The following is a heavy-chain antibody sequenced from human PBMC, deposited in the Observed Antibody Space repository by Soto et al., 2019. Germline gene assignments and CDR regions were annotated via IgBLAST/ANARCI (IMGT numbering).Heavy chain of an antibody. CDR1: GGSISSGGYS. Sequence: QLQLQESGSGLVKPSQTLSLTCAVSGGSISSGGYSWSCIRQPPGKGLEWIGYIYHSGSTYYNPSLKSRVNISVDRYKNQFSLKLRSVTAEETAVYYCASGGGLPRYYWGQGTLVTVSS. CDR2: IYHSGST. D-gene: IGHD3-10*01. J-gene: IGHJ4*02. CDR3: ASGGGLPRYY. V-gene: IGHV4-30-2*01.